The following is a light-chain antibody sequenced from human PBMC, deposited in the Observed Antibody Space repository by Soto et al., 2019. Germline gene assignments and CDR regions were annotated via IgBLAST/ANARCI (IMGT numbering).Light chain of an antibody. J-gene: IGKJ1*01. Sequence: EIVLTQSPGTLSLSPGERATLSCRASQRMSSSYLAWYQQKSGQAPRLLIYGVSHRATGVPDRFSGSASETDFTRTISRLEPGDFAVYYCQQFRSSPWTFGQGTKV. CDR1: QRMSSSY. CDR2: GVS. CDR3: QQFRSSPWT. V-gene: IGKV3-20*01.